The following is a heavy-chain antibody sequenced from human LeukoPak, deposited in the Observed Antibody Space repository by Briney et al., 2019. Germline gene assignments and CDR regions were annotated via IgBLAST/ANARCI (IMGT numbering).Heavy chain of an antibody. V-gene: IGHV4-30-4*08. CDR3: ARGRGLAAAGTNYMDV. Sequence: TLSLTCTVSGGSISSGDYYWSWIRQPPGKGLEWIGYIYYSGSTYYNPSLKSRVTISVDTSKNQFSLKLSSVTAADTAVYYCARGRGLAAAGTNYMDVWGKGTTVTVSS. CDR2: IYYSGST. D-gene: IGHD6-13*01. CDR1: GGSISSGDYY. J-gene: IGHJ6*03.